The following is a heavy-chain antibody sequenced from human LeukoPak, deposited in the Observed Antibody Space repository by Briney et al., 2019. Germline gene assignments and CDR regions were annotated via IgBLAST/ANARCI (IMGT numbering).Heavy chain of an antibody. D-gene: IGHD2-2*01. V-gene: IGHV4-31*03. CDR3: ARDRSVVVPAAPYYYYGMDV. CDR1: GGSISSGGYY. CDR2: IYYSGST. Sequence: SETLSLTCTVSGGSISSGGYYWSWIRQHPGKGLEWIGYIYYSGSTYYNPSLKSRVTISVDTSKNQFSLKLSSVTAADTAVYYCARDRSVVVPAAPYYYYGMDVWGQGTTVTASS. J-gene: IGHJ6*02.